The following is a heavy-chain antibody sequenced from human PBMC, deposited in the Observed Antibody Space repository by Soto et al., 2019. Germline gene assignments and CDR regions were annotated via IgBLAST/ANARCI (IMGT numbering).Heavy chain of an antibody. J-gene: IGHJ4*02. CDR3: ARDQEYTYGEYYFDY. CDR1: GYTFANYG. Sequence: QVQLVQSGAEVKKPGASVKVSCKASGYTFANYGLGWVRQAPGQGLEWVGWISAYTGNTNFAQKLQGRITMTTDTSTSTAYMELRILRSDDTAVYYCARDQEYTYGEYYFDYWGQGTLVTVSS. D-gene: IGHD5-18*01. V-gene: IGHV1-18*01. CDR2: ISAYTGNT.